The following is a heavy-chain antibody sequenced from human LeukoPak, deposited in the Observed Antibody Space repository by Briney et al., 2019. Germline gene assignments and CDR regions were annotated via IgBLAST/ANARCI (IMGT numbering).Heavy chain of an antibody. CDR1: GGSFSNYY. CDR2: IIHSGTT. Sequence: PSETLSLTCAVYGGSFSNYYWSWIRQPPGKGLEWIGEIIHSGTTNYNPSLKSRVTISMDTSKNQFSLRLTSVTAADTATYYCARESVAAGARWFDYWGHGTLVTVSS. V-gene: IGHV4-34*12. J-gene: IGHJ4*01. D-gene: IGHD5-24*01. CDR3: ARESVAAGARWFDY.